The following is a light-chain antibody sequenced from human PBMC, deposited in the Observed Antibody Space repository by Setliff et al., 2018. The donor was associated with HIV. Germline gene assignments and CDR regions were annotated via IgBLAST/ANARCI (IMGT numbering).Light chain of an antibody. CDR2: EVS. CDR3: CSYAGSSTYV. V-gene: IGLV2-23*02. J-gene: IGLJ1*01. Sequence: QSVLIQAASVSGSPGQSITIFCIGTNSDIGGYEYVSWYQQHPGEAPKLIIYEVSKRPSGVSNRFSGSKSGNTASLTISGLQAEDEADYYCCSYAGSSTYVFGTGTKVTVL. CDR1: NSDIGGYEY.